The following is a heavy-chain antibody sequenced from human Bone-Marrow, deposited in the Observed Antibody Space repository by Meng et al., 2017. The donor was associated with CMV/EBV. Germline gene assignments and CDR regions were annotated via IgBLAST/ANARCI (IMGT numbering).Heavy chain of an antibody. CDR3: ARLGELAAAGDY. CDR1: GGSISSYY. J-gene: IGHJ4*02. D-gene: IGHD6-13*01. CDR2: IYYSGST. V-gene: IGHV4-59*08. Sequence: SETLSLTCTVSGGSISSYYWSWIRQPPGKGLEWIGYIYYSGSTNYNPSLKSRVTISVDTSKNQFSLKLSSVTAADTAVYYWARLGELAAAGDYWGQGTLVTVSS.